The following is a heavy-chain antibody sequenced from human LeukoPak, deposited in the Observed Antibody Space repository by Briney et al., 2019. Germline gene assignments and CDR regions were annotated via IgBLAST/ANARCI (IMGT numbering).Heavy chain of an antibody. CDR2: ISGGDTT. D-gene: IGHD6-19*01. CDR3: AKGRGSSSGWSFDY. CDR1: GFTFSSYA. Sequence: GGSLRLSCAASGFTFSSYAMSWVRQVPGKGLEWVSAISGGDTTHYADSVKGRFTISRDNSKNTVYLQMNSLRAGDTAVYYCAKGRGSSSGWSFDYWGQGTLVTVSS. J-gene: IGHJ4*02. V-gene: IGHV3-23*01.